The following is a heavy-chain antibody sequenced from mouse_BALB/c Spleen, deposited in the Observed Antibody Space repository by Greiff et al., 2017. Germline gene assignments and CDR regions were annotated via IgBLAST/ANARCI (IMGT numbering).Heavy chain of an antibody. V-gene: IGHV3-2*02. D-gene: IGHD1-1*01. CDR1: GYSITSDYA. J-gene: IGHJ3*01. Sequence: EVQLVESGPGLVKPSQSLSLTCTVTGYSITSDYAWNWIRQFPGNKLEWMGYISYSGSTSYNPTLKSRISITRDTSKNQFFLLLNSVTTEDTATYYCARDYYGGFAYWGQGTLVTVSA. CDR3: ARDYYGGFAY. CDR2: ISYSGST.